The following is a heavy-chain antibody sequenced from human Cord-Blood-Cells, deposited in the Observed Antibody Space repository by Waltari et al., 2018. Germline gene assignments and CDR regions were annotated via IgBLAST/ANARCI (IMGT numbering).Heavy chain of an antibody. CDR2: IYSGGST. Sequence: EVQLVETGGGLIQPGGSLRLSCAAFWFPFSTNYITWVRQAQGKGLEWVSVIYSGGSTYYADSVKGRFTISRDNSKNTLYLQMNSLRAEDTAVYYCARDRGDMWFDPWGQGTLVTVSS. CDR1: WFPFSTNY. CDR3: ARDRGDMWFDP. V-gene: IGHV3-53*02. D-gene: IGHD2-21*01. J-gene: IGHJ5*02.